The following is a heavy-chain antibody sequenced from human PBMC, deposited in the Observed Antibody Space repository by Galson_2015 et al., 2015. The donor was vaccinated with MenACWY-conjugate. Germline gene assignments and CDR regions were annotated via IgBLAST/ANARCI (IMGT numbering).Heavy chain of an antibody. D-gene: IGHD1-7*01. V-gene: IGHV1-18*01. Sequence: QSGAEVKKPGASVKVSCKASGYTFTSYGISWVRQAPGQGLEWMGWISAFNDNTNSAQKLQGRVTMTTDTSTSTAYMELRSLRSDDTAVYYCARDPPISELELPSSPPDGDYWGQGTLVTVSS. J-gene: IGHJ4*02. CDR3: ARDPPISELELPSSPPDGDY. CDR1: GYTFTSYG. CDR2: ISAFNDNT.